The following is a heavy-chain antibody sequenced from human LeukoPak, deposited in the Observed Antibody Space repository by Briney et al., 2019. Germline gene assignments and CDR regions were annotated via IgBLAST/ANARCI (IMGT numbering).Heavy chain of an antibody. CDR3: ARDVEQWLVSHVFQH. V-gene: IGHV3-30-3*01. CDR2: SLFDWNIK. CDR1: GFTFSIYA. J-gene: IGHJ1*01. Sequence: GGSLRLSCTASGFTFSIYAMQWVRQAPGKGLEWVALSLFDWNIKYYADSVKGRFTISRDNSKNTLYLQMNSLRAEDTAVYYCARDVEQWLVSHVFQHWGQGTLVTVSS. D-gene: IGHD6-19*01.